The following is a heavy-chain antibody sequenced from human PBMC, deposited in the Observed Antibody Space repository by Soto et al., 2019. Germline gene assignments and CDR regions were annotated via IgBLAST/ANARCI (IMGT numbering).Heavy chain of an antibody. CDR1: GFTFNDYA. J-gene: IGHJ3*01. D-gene: IGHD3-16*01. Sequence: EVQLLESGGDLVQPGGSLRLSCAASGFTFNDYALTWVRQVPGKGLEWVSSLSSRGFSTHYAESVKGRFTISRDNIKNRVFLKMNGLRAEDRAVYYCARVGAFYCINVICLDAFDFWAQGTLVTVSS. V-gene: IGHV3-23*01. CDR2: LSSRGFST. CDR3: ARVGAFYCINVICLDAFDF.